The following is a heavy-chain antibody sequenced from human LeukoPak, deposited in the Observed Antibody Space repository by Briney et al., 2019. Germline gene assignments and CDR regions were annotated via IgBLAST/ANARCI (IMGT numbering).Heavy chain of an antibody. CDR2: INSDGTSS. J-gene: IGHJ3*01. V-gene: IGHV3-74*01. Sequence: PGGSLRLSCAASGFTFSSYWMHWVRQAPGKGLVWVSRINSDGTSSIYADSVKGRFTISRDNAKNTLYLQMNSLRAEETAVYYCARVGITMVRTDAFDVWGLGTMVTVSS. D-gene: IGHD3-10*01. CDR3: ARVGITMVRTDAFDV. CDR1: GFTFSSYW.